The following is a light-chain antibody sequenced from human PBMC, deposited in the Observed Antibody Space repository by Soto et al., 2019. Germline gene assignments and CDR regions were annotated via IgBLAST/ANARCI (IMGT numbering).Light chain of an antibody. Sequence: EIVMTQSPATLSVSPGERATLSCRASQSVSSYLAWYQQKPGLPPRLLIYDASTRATGIPDRFSGSGSGTDFTLTLSSLQAADSAVYYCQQYSNWPPLYTFGRGTKLENK. CDR2: DAS. CDR1: QSVSSY. J-gene: IGKJ2*01. V-gene: IGKV3-15*01. CDR3: QQYSNWPPLYT.